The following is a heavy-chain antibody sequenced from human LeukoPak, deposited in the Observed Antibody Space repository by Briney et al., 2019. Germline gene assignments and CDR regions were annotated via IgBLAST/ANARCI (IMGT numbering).Heavy chain of an antibody. CDR1: GYTFTGYY. CDR2: INPNSGGT. V-gene: IGHV1-2*02. CDR3: ARVLSERGYSGYWSLEH. Sequence: GAAVKVSCKASGYTFTGYYMHWVRQAPGQGLEWMGWINPNSGGTNYAQKFQGRVTMTRDTSISTAYMELSRLRSDDTAVYYCARVLSERGYSGYWSLEHWGQGTLVTVSS. J-gene: IGHJ1*01. D-gene: IGHD5-12*01.